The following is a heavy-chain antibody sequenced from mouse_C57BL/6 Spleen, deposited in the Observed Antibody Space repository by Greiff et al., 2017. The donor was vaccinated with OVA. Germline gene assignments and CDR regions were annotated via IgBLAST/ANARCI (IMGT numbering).Heavy chain of an antibody. Sequence: EVQLQESGPGLVKPSQSLSLTCSVTGYSITSGYYWNWIRQFPGNKLEWMGYISYDGSNNYNPSLKNRISITRDTSKNQFFLKLNSVTTEDTATYYCARGVYDGYGYWGQGTTLTVSS. J-gene: IGHJ2*01. D-gene: IGHD2-3*01. CDR2: ISYDGSN. V-gene: IGHV3-6*01. CDR3: ARGVYDGYGY. CDR1: GYSITSGYY.